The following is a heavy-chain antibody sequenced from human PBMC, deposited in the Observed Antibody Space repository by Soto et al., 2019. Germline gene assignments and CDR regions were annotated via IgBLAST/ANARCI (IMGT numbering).Heavy chain of an antibody. Sequence: ASETLSLTCTVSGSSISSYCWSWIRQPPGKGLEWIGYIYYSGSTNYNPSLKSRVTISVDTSKNQFSLKLSSVTAADTAVYYCARVGGYDFWSGYPQRGNYFDYWGQGTLVTVSS. CDR3: ARVGGYDFWSGYPQRGNYFDY. V-gene: IGHV4-59*01. CDR1: GSSISSYC. J-gene: IGHJ4*02. CDR2: IYYSGST. D-gene: IGHD3-3*01.